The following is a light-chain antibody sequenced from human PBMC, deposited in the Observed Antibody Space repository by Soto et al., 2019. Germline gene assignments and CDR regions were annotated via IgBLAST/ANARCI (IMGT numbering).Light chain of an antibody. CDR1: QSVSRY. CDR3: QQRSNWLT. V-gene: IGKV3-11*01. CDR2: DAS. J-gene: IGKJ4*01. Sequence: EIVLTQSPATLSLSPGERDTLSCRASQSVSRYLAWYQQKPGQAPRLLIYDASNRATGIPARFSGSGSGTDFTLTISSLEPEDFAVYYCQQRSNWLTFGGGTKVEIK.